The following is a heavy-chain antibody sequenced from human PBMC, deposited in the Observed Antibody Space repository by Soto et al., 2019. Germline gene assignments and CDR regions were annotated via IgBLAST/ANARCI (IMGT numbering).Heavy chain of an antibody. CDR1: GGTFSSYA. CDR3: ASSVVVVPNWFDP. D-gene: IGHD2-15*01. J-gene: IGHJ5*02. V-gene: IGHV1-69*10. CDR2: IIPIFGIA. Sequence: ASVKVSCKASGGTFSSYAISWVRQAPGQGLEWMGGIIPIFGIANYAQKFQGRVTITADKSTSTAYMELSSLRSEDTAVYYCASSVVVVPNWFDPWGQGTLVTVSS.